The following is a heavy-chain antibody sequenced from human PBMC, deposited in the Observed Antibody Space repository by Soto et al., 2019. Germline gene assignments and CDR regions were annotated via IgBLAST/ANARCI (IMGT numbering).Heavy chain of an antibody. CDR2: IYYSGST. CDR3: ARSDGRY. Sequence: QVQLQESGPGLVKPSETLSLTCTVSGGSISSYYWSWIRQPPGKGLEWIGYIYYSGSTNYNPPLQSRVTIPVDTSKKQFPLKLSSVTAADTAVYYCARSDGRYWGQGTLVTVSS. J-gene: IGHJ4*02. V-gene: IGHV4-59*01. CDR1: GGSISSYY.